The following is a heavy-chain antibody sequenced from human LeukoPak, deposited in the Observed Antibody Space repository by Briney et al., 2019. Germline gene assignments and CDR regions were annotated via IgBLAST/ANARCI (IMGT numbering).Heavy chain of an antibody. V-gene: IGHV1-69*13. CDR3: ARPYGEEFLDP. CDR2: IIPIFGTA. D-gene: IGHD4-17*01. Sequence: ASVKVPCTASGGTFSSYAISWVRQAPGQGLEWMGGIIPIFGTANYAQKFQGRVTITADESTSTAYMELSSLRSEDTAVYYCARPYGEEFLDPWGQGTLVTVSS. J-gene: IGHJ5*02. CDR1: GGTFSSYA.